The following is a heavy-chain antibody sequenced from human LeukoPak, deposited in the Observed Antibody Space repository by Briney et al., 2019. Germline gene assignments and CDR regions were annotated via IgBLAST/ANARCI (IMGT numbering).Heavy chain of an antibody. CDR2: ISAYNGNT. V-gene: IGHV1-18*01. D-gene: IGHD3-22*01. Sequence: ASVKVSCKASGYTFTSYGISWVRQAPGQGLEWMGWISAYNGNTNYAQKLQGRVTMTTDTSTSTAYMELRSLRSDDTAVYYCARTYYYDSSEFDDAFDIWGQGTMVTVSS. CDR3: ARTYYYDSSEFDDAFDI. J-gene: IGHJ3*02. CDR1: GYTFTSYG.